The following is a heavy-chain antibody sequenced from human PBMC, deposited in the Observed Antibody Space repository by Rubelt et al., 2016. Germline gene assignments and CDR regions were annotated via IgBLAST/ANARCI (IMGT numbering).Heavy chain of an antibody. V-gene: IGHV3-74*01. CDR1: GFTFSNYG. CDR3: TRDRGYNTFDY. D-gene: IGHD5-18*01. CDR2: INSDGSST. J-gene: IGHJ4*02. Sequence: GRSLRLSCAASGFTFSNYGMHWVRQAPGKGLVWVSRINSDGSSTSYADSVKGRFTISRVNAKNTLYLQMNSLRAEDTAIYYCTRDRGYNTFDYWGQGTLVTVSS.